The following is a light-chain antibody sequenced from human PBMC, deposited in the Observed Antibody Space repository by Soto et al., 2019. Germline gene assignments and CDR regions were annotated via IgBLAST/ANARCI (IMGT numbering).Light chain of an antibody. CDR1: SSDVGGYNY. CDR3: SSYAGSSNV. J-gene: IGLJ1*01. CDR2: EVN. Sequence: QSALTQPPSASGSPGQSVAISCTGTSSDVGGYNYVSWYQQHPGKAPKLMIYEVNKRPSGVPDRFSGSKSGNTACLTGSGLQAEDEADYYCSSYAGSSNVFGTGTKLTVL. V-gene: IGLV2-8*01.